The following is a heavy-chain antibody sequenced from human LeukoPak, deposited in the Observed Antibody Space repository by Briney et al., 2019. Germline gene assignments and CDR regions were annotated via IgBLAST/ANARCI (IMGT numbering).Heavy chain of an antibody. CDR2: ISSSSTI. J-gene: IGHJ4*02. CDR1: GFTFSSYS. V-gene: IGHV3-48*01. CDR3: ARGGGYDPPDY. Sequence: GGSLRLSCAASGFTFSSYSMNWVRQAPGKGLEWVSYISSSSTIYYADSVKGQFTISRDNAKNSLYLQMNSLRAEDTAVYYCARGGGYDPPDYWGQGTLVTVSS. D-gene: IGHD5-12*01.